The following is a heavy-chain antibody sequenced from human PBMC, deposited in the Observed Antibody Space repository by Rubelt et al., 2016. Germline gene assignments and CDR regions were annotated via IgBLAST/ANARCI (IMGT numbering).Heavy chain of an antibody. CDR3: ARHGESGNYLIDFDY. CDR2: IYYSGST. D-gene: IGHD1-26*01. CDR1: GGSISSGGYS. J-gene: IGHJ4*02. Sequence: QLQLQESGSGLVKPSQTLSLTCAVSGGSISSGGYSWSWIRQPPGKGLEWIGSIYYSGSTYYNHTSLKRGATISGDTSKNRFARRLSSVTAADTAVYYCARHGESGNYLIDFDYWGQGTLVTVSS. V-gene: IGHV4-30-2*03.